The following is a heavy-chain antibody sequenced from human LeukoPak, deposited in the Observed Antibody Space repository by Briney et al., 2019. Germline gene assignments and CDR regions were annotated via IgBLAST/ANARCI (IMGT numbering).Heavy chain of an antibody. CDR3: VRDGGRGTMDV. V-gene: IGHV3-13*05. D-gene: IGHD2-15*01. J-gene: IGHJ6*02. Sequence: QAGGSLRLSCAASGFIFSKYDMHWVRQATGKGLEWVSTIGTAGDPFYPGSVKDRFTISRENAKNSLYLQMNSLRAGGTAVYYCVRDGGRGTMDVWGQGTTVTVSS. CDR1: GFIFSKYD. CDR2: IGTAGDP.